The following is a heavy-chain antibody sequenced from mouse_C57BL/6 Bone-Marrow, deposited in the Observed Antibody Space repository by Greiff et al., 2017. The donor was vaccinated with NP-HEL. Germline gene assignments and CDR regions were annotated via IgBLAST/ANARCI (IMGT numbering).Heavy chain of an antibody. CDR3: ARDGSYYDYAWFAY. Sequence: QVQLKESGAELARPGASVKLSCKASGYTFTSYGISWVKQRTGQGLEWIGEIYPRSGNTYYNEKFKGKATLTADKSSSTAYMELRSLTSEDSAVYFCARDGSYYDYAWFAYGGQGTRVTVSA. V-gene: IGHV1-81*01. CDR1: GYTFTSYG. J-gene: IGHJ3*01. CDR2: IYPRSGNT. D-gene: IGHD2-4*01.